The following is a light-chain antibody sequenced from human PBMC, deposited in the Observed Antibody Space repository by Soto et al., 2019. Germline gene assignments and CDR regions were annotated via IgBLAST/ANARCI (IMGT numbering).Light chain of an antibody. CDR1: QDISVY. CDR2: SAS. V-gene: IGKV1-27*01. Sequence: DIQMTQSPSSLSASVGDRVTITCRASQDISVYLAWYQQKPGKVPKLLIYSASTLQSGVPSRFSGRGSGTDFTLTISSLQPEDVATYYCQKFNTAHLTFGQGTRLEIK. J-gene: IGKJ5*01. CDR3: QKFNTAHLT.